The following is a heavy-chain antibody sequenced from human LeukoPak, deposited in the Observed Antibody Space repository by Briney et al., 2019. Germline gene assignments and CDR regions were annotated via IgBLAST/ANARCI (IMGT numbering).Heavy chain of an antibody. J-gene: IGHJ4*02. Sequence: GASVKVSCKASGGTFSSYAISWVRQAPGQGLEWMGGIIPIFGTANYAQKFQGRVTITADESTSTAYTELSSLRSEDTAVYYCARDRSSGSYTYWGQGTLVTVSS. CDR1: GGTFSSYA. V-gene: IGHV1-69*01. CDR3: ARDRSSGSYTY. D-gene: IGHD6-19*01. CDR2: IIPIFGTA.